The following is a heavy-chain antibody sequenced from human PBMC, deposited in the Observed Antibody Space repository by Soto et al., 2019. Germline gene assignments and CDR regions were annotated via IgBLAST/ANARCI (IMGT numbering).Heavy chain of an antibody. V-gene: IGHV4-39*01. CDR1: GGPISSSSYY. J-gene: IGHJ4*02. CDR3: ARLGAWGATNFDY. CDR2: IYYSGST. D-gene: IGHD3-16*01. Sequence: SETLSLTCTVSGGPISSSSYYWSWIRQSPGKGLEWIGSIYYSGSTYYNPSLKSRVTISVDTSKNQFSLNLSSVTAADTPVYYCARLGAWGATNFDYWAQGTLVTVSS.